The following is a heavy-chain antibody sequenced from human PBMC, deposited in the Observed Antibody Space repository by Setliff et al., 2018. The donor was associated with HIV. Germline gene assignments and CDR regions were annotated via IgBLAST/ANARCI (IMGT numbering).Heavy chain of an antibody. J-gene: IGHJ5*02. CDR3: ARDFGGYCSSMSCPGLFDP. D-gene: IGHD2-2*01. Sequence: GASVKVSCKASGGTFSSYAISWVRQAPGQGLEWMGGIIPISGTVNYAQKFWGRVTITTHESTSTAYMELSSLRSEDTAVYYCARDFGGYCSSMSCPGLFDPWGQGTLVTVPS. CDR2: IIPISGTV. V-gene: IGHV1-69*05. CDR1: GGTFSSYA.